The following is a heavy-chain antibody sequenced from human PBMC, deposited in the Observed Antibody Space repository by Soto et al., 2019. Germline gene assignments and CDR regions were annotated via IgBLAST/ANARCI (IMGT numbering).Heavy chain of an antibody. CDR3: TTGGAAAHSDLIFWYYDSRDAFDI. V-gene: IGHV3-15*01. Sequence: EVQLVESGGGLVKPGGSLRLSCAASGFTFSNAWMSWVRQAPGKGLEWVGRIKSKTDGGTTDYAAPVKGRFTISRDDSKNTLYLQMNSLKTEDTAVYYCTTGGAAAHSDLIFWYYDSRDAFDIWGQGTMVTVSS. CDR1: GFTFSNAW. D-gene: IGHD3-22*01. CDR2: IKSKTDGGTT. J-gene: IGHJ3*02.